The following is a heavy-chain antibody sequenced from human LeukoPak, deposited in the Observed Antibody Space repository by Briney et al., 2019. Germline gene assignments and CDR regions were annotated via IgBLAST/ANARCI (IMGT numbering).Heavy chain of an antibody. J-gene: IGHJ6*04. D-gene: IGHD3-10*01. Sequence: SGGSLRLSCAASGFTFSSYEMNWVRQAPGKGLEWVSYISSSGSTIYYADSVKGRFTISRDNDKNSLYLQMNSLRAEDTAVYYCAELGITIIVGVWGKGTTVTISS. CDR3: AELGITIIVGV. CDR1: GFTFSSYE. V-gene: IGHV3-48*03. CDR2: ISSSGSTI.